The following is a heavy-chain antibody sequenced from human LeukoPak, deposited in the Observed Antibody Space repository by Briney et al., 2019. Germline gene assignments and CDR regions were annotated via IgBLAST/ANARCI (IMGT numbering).Heavy chain of an antibody. CDR3: ARGPTDCSSTSCYPYYYYGMDV. J-gene: IGHJ6*02. D-gene: IGHD2-2*01. CDR1: GVSVSSGSYY. CDR2: IYYSGST. Sequence: KPSETLSLTCTVSGVSVSSGSYYWSWIRQPPGKGLEWIGYIYYSGSTNYNPSLKSRVTISVDTSKNQFSLKLSSVTAADTAVYYCARGPTDCSSTSCYPYYYYGMDVWGQGTTVTVSS. V-gene: IGHV4-61*01.